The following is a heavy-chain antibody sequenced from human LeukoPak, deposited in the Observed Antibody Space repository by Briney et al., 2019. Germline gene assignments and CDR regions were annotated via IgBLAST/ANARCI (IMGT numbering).Heavy chain of an antibody. CDR3: VRARHDFWSGYYTLKTNYYMDV. V-gene: IGHV1-2*02. Sequence: ASVKVSCKASGYTFTGYYIHWVRQAPGQGLEWVGWIHPNSGGTKYAQSFQGRVTMTRDTSISTAYMEVSGLRSDDTAVYYCVRARHDFWSGYYTLKTNYYMDVWGKGTAVTVSS. J-gene: IGHJ6*03. CDR2: IHPNSGGT. CDR1: GYTFTGYY. D-gene: IGHD3-3*01.